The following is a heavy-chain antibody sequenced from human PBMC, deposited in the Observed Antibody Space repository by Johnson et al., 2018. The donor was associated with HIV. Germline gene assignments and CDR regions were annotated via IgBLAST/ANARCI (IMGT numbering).Heavy chain of an antibody. Sequence: VQLVESGGGVQRPGGPLRLSCAASGFNFDDYGMNWVRQAPGKGLEWVSGLNWNGGTTAYTDSVKGRFTISRDNAKKSLYLQINSLRAEDTAFHYCARDKYGVPSGTFDIWGQGTMVTVSS. J-gene: IGHJ3*02. CDR3: ARDKYGVPSGTFDI. CDR1: GFNFDDYG. D-gene: IGHD4-17*01. CDR2: LNWNGGTT. V-gene: IGHV3-20*04.